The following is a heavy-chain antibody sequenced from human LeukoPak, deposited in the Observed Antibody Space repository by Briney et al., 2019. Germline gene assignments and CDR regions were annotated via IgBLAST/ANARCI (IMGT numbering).Heavy chain of an antibody. CDR1: GGSLSSYY. V-gene: IGHV4-59*08. J-gene: IGHJ4*02. CDR3: ARHFYDSRGSYSFALDY. Sequence: SETLSLTCTVSGGSLSSYYWSWIRQSPGRGLEWIGYLYDSGSTNYNPSLKRRVTISLDTSTNQFSLKLSSVTAADTAVYYCARHFYDSRGSYSFALDYWGQGNLVTVSS. D-gene: IGHD1-26*01. CDR2: LYDSGST.